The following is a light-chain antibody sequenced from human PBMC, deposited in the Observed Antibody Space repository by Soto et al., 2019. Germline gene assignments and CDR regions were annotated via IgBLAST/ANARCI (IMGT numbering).Light chain of an antibody. Sequence: IQLTQSPSSLSASVGDRVTITCRARQGLSSYLAWYQQKPGKAPKLLIYAASTLHSGVPSRFSGSESGTDFTLTISSLQPEDFGTYYCQQVNNYPLTFGGGTKVEIK. CDR1: QGLSSY. CDR2: AAS. CDR3: QQVNNYPLT. V-gene: IGKV1-9*01. J-gene: IGKJ4*01.